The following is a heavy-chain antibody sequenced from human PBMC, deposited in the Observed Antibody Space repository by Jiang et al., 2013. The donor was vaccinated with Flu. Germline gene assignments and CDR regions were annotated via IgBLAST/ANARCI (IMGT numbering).Heavy chain of an antibody. CDR3: AYRPHVNWNSDHWWFAL. Sequence: KPTQTLTLTCTFSGISLTTSGLGAGWIRQPPGKALEWLALIYWNDNHRYSPSLKNRLTITKDTPNNRVVLTMTNMDPVDTATYYCAYRPHVNWNSDHWWFALWGRGTLVTVSS. CDR2: IYWNDNH. J-gene: IGHJ2*01. V-gene: IGHV2-5*01. CDR1: GISLTTSGLG. D-gene: IGHD1-20*01.